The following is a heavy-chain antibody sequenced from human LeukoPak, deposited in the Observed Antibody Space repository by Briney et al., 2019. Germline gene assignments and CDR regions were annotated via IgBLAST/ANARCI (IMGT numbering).Heavy chain of an antibody. J-gene: IGHJ4*02. CDR3: ARDHNYAFDN. D-gene: IGHD1-1*01. V-gene: IGHV3-48*04. Sequence: GGSLRLPCAASGFTFSDYSMNWVRHAPGKGLEWISYIGISSGNTKYADSVKGRFTISGDNAKNSLYLQMNSLRVEDTAVYYCARDHNYAFDNWGQGTLVTVSS. CDR2: IGISSGNT. CDR1: GFTFSDYS.